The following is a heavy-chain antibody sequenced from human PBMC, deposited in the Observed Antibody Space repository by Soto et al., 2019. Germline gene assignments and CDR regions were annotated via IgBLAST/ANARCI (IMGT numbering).Heavy chain of an antibody. CDR1: GFTFSSYA. V-gene: IGHV3-23*01. CDR3: AKDQGSSSEGYDY. J-gene: IGHJ4*02. CDR2: ISGSGGST. D-gene: IGHD6-13*01. Sequence: EVQLLESGGGLVQPGGSLRLSCAASGFTFSSYAMSWVRQAPGKGLEWVSAISGSGGSTYYADSVKGRFTISRDNSKNTLYLQMNSLIAEDTAVYYCAKDQGSSSEGYDYWGQGTLVTVSS.